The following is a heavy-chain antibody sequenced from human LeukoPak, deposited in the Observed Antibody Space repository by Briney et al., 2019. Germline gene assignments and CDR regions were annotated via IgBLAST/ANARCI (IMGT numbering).Heavy chain of an antibody. CDR2: LSGDSGTT. J-gene: IGHJ6*02. CDR1: GFTFDNYA. Sequence: GGSLRLSCADSGFTFDNYAMHWVRQTPGKGLEWVSVLSGDSGTTFSADSVKGRFTISRDNGENSLYLQMSSLRTEDTALYYCAKGPLAGSSYPYYGMDVWGQGTTVTVSS. V-gene: IGHV3-43*02. CDR3: AKGPLAGSSYPYYGMDV. D-gene: IGHD6-19*01.